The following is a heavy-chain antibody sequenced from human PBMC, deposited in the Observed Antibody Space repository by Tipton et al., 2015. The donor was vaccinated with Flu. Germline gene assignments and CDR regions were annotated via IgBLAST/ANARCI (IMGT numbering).Heavy chain of an antibody. CDR2: INPNSGGT. J-gene: IGHJ4*02. CDR1: GYTFTGYY. Sequence: QVQLVQSGAEVKKPGASVKVSCKASGYTFTGYYMHWVRQAPGQGLEWMGWINPNSGGTNYEQKFQGRVTMTRDTSISTAYMELSRLGSDDTALFYFPSAWGLVYDFDHWGQGPLLTVSS. D-gene: IGHD3-16*01. CDR3: PSAWGLVYDFDH. V-gene: IGHV1-2*02.